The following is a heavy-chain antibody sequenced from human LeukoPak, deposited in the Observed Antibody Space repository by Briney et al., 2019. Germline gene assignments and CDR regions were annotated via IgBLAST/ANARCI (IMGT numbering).Heavy chain of an antibody. CDR3: AREHIVVVPAAIKGPHYYYYYGMDV. CDR2: IKQDGSEK. D-gene: IGHD2-2*02. CDR1: GFTFSSYW. V-gene: IGHV3-7*01. J-gene: IGHJ6*02. Sequence: GGSLRLSCAASGFTFSSYWMSWVRQAPGKGLEWVANIKQDGSEKYYVDSVKGRFTISRDNAKNSLYLQMNSLRAEDTAVYYCAREHIVVVPAAIKGPHYYYYYGMDVWGQGTTVTVSS.